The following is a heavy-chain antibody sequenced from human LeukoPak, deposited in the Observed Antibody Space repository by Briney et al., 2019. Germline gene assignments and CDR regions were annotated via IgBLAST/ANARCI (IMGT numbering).Heavy chain of an antibody. D-gene: IGHD3-22*01. CDR2: IYYSGNT. J-gene: IGHJ6*03. CDR1: GGSISSYY. Sequence: SETLSLTCTVSGGSISSYYWSWIRQPPGKGLEWFGYIYYSGNTNYNPSLKSRVTISVDTSKNQFSLKLSSVTAADTAVYYCARERLTYYYDSSGFWDYMDVWGKGTTVTVSS. CDR3: ARERLTYYYDSSGFWDYMDV. V-gene: IGHV4-59*01.